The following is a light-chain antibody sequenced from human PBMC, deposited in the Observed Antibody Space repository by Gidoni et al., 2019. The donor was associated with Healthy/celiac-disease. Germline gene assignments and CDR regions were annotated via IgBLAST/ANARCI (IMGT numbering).Light chain of an antibody. CDR1: QSISSY. CDR2: AES. Sequence: DIQMTPSPSSLSASVGDRVTITCRASQSISSYLNWYQQKPGKAPKLLIYAESSLQSGVPSRFSGSGSGTDFTLTIRSLQPEDLATYYCQQSYSTPFTFGHGTKVEIK. CDR3: QQSYSTPFT. V-gene: IGKV1-39*01. J-gene: IGKJ3*01.